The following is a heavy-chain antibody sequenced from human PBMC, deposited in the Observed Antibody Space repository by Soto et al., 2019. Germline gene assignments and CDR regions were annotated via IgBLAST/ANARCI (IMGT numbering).Heavy chain of an antibody. V-gene: IGHV4-59*01. CDR2: IYYSGST. D-gene: IGHD3-10*01. CDR1: GGSISSYY. CDR3: ARSPPQCGPGSYYDY. Sequence: QVQLQESGPGLVKPSETLSLTCTVSGGSISSYYWSWIRQPPGKGLEWIGYIYYSGSTNYDPSLKSRVTLSVDTSKSLFALELGSVTAADTAVYYCARSPPQCGPGSYYDYWGQGALDTVSS. J-gene: IGHJ4*02.